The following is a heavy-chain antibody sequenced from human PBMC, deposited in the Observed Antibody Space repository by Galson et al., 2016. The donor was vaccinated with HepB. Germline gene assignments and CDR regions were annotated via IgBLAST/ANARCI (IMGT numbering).Heavy chain of an antibody. Sequence: SLRLSCAVSGFTFTKFWMHWVRQAPGKGLVWVSRVNTDGSVTDHADSVKGRFTISRDNAKDTLYLQMNSLTVDDTAVYYCAGGASSWADSWGQGTLVTVSP. D-gene: IGHD6-13*01. CDR2: VNTDGSVT. CDR3: AGGASSWADS. J-gene: IGHJ5*01. V-gene: IGHV3-74*01. CDR1: GFTFTKFW.